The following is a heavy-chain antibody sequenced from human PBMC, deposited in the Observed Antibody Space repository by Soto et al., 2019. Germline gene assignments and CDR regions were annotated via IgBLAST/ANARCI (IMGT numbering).Heavy chain of an antibody. V-gene: IGHV3-64*01. D-gene: IGHD2-2*02. CDR2: ISSNGGST. J-gene: IGHJ3*01. Sequence: EVQLVASGGGLVQPGGSLRLSCAASGFTFSSYAIHWVRQAPGTGLEYVSGISSNGGSTYYAYSVKGRFTIARPNSENTLYLQMGSLRAEDMAVYYCARVPCNSVACYNAFDFWGQGTMVTVSS. CDR3: ARVPCNSVACYNAFDF. CDR1: GFTFSSYA.